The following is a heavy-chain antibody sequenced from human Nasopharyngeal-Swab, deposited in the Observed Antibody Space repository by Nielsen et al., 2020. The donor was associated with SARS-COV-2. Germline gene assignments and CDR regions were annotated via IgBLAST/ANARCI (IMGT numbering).Heavy chain of an antibody. D-gene: IGHD5-12*01. CDR3: ARDQRRGYSGYDHPYFDY. J-gene: IGHJ4*02. Sequence: WVRQAPGQGLEWMGGIIPIFGTANYAQKFQGRVTITADESMSTAYMELSSLRSEDTAVYYCARDQRRGYSGYDHPYFDYWGQGTLVTVSS. CDR2: IIPIFGTA. V-gene: IGHV1-69*01.